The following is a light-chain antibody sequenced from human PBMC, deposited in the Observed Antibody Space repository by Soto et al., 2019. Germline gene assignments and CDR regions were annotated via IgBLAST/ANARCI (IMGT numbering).Light chain of an antibody. CDR2: DAS. V-gene: IGKV3-11*01. CDR1: QSVSTS. CDR3: QVRDVWPS. J-gene: IGKJ1*01. Sequence: IALTQSPFTLALSPGERAVLSCRASQSVSTSLAWYQHKPGQAPRLFIYDASKRAPGVPARFSGSGSGTDFTLTISSLEPEDFAVYYCQVRDVWPSFGQGTKVDIK.